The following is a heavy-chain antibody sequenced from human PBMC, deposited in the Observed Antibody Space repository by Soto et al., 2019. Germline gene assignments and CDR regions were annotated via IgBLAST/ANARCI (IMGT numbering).Heavy chain of an antibody. CDR3: ARRDTSGFLRYFDN. Sequence: QMQLVQSGAEVKKPGSSVKVSCKASGGTLSSFINYPINWVRQAPGQGLEWIGGIVPNVGTVNYAQKFQGRVTITADKSTGTAYMELSSLRSEDTALYYCARRDTSGFLRYFDNWGQGTLVTVSS. V-gene: IGHV1-69*06. CDR1: GGTLSSFINYP. CDR2: IVPNVGTV. J-gene: IGHJ4*02. D-gene: IGHD3-3*01.